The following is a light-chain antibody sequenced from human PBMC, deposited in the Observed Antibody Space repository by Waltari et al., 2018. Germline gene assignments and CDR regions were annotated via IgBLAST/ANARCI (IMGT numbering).Light chain of an antibody. CDR3: QVWDDTTNSGV. V-gene: IGLV3-21*04. CDR2: YDT. CDR1: NIESKS. J-gene: IGLJ3*02. Sequence: YVLTQPPSVSVAPGKTATLTCGGENIESKSVNWYQQKPGQAPVLVLFYDTDRPPGIPDRFSGSNSGNTATLTISWVEAGDEADYRCQVWDDTTNSGVFGGGTRLTVL.